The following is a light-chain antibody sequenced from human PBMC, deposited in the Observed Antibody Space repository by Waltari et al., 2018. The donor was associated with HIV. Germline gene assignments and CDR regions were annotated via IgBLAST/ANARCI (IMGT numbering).Light chain of an antibody. V-gene: IGKV3-20*01. J-gene: IGKJ2*01. CDR1: QNITSKY. CDR3: QHYGSSPRYT. Sequence: EVDLTQAPDTLSLSPGERATLSCRASQNITSKYLAWYQQRLGQAPRLLIYGASSRATGIPERFAGSGSGTDFTLTISRLEPEDFAMYYCQHYGSSPRYTFGQGTNLEIK. CDR2: GAS.